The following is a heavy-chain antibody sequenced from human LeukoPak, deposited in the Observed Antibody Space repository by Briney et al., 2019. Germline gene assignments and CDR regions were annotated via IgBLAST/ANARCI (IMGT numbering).Heavy chain of an antibody. V-gene: IGHV4-59*11. Sequence: SETLSLTCSVSGGSINSHYWSWIRQPPGKRLEWIGYIFNTGNTNYNPSLASRVTMSVDTSRAQFFLRLSSVTAADTAVYYCARVRDRSSYFCAIDYWGQGTLVTVSS. CDR2: IFNTGNT. D-gene: IGHD3-22*01. CDR1: GGSINSHY. J-gene: IGHJ4*02. CDR3: ARVRDRSSYFCAIDY.